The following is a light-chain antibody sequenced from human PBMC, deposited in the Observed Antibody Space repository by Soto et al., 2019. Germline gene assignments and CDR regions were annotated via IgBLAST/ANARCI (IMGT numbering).Light chain of an antibody. J-gene: IGKJ2*01. CDR3: QQYNSFPYT. CDR2: DAY. CDR1: QSISGW. Sequence: DIQMTQSPSTLTASVGDRVTITCRASQSISGWLAWYQQKSGKAPKHLIYDAYTLESGVPSRFGGSGSGTEFTLTINSLQPDDFATYYCQQYNSFPYTFGQGTKLQI. V-gene: IGKV1-5*01.